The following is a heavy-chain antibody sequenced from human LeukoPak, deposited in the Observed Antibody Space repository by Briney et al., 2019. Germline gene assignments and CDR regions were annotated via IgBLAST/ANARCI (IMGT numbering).Heavy chain of an antibody. CDR2: IHHSGSS. D-gene: IGHD3-10*01. Sequence: PSQTLSLTGTVSADSLSSGGHSWAGIRQLPGKGLESIGFIHHSGSSRHNPSLKDRVAISVDASRKQFALRLSSVTAADTDIYYCARGGNRFGGFYFDYWGQGIQVIVSS. CDR1: ADSLSSGGHS. J-gene: IGHJ4*01. V-gene: IGHV4-31*03. CDR3: ARGGNRFGGFYFDY.